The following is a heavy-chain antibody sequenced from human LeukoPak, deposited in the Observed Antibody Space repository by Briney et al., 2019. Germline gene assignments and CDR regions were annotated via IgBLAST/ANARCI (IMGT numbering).Heavy chain of an antibody. CDR3: ARGPSVAAHLDY. CDR1: GGSISSSRYY. CDR2: IYYSGST. D-gene: IGHD5-12*01. Sequence: DPSETLSLTCTVSGGSISSSRYYWGWIRQPPGKGLEWIGNIYYSGSTYYNPSLKSRVTISLDTSKNQFSLELRSVTAADTAVYYCARGPSVAAHLDYWGQGTLVTVSS. J-gene: IGHJ4*02. V-gene: IGHV4-39*07.